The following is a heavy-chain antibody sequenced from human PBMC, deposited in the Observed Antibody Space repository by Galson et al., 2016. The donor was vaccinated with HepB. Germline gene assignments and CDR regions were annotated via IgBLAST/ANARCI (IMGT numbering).Heavy chain of an antibody. CDR2: IYYSGST. J-gene: IGHJ2*01. V-gene: IGHV4-59*01. D-gene: IGHD3-10*01. CDR3: ARDSAGSFDL. CDR1: GGSISTYY. Sequence: ETLSLTCTVSGGSISTYYWNWIRQPPGKGLEWIGYIYYSGSTNYNPSLKSRVTLSVVTSKNQFSLKLTSVTAADTAVYYCARDSAGSFDLWGRGTLVTVSS.